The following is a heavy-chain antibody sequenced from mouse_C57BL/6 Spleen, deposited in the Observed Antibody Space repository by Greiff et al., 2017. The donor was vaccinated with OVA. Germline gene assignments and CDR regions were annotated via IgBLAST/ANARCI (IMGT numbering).Heavy chain of an antibody. CDR2: IDPENGDT. Sequence: EVQLQESGAELVRPGASVKLSCTASGFNIKDDYMHWVKQRPEQGLEWIGWIDPENGDTEYASKFQGKATITADTSSNTAYLQLSSLTSEDTAVYYCTPLITTVVDFDVWGTGTTVTVSS. V-gene: IGHV14-4*01. CDR3: TPLITTVVDFDV. CDR1: GFNIKDDY. D-gene: IGHD1-1*01. J-gene: IGHJ1*03.